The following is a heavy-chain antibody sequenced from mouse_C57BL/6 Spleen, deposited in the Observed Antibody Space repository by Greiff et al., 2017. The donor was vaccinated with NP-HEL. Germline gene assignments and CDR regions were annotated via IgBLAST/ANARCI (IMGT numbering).Heavy chain of an antibody. D-gene: IGHD1-1*01. V-gene: IGHV1-55*01. J-gene: IGHJ2*01. CDR3: ERGRGSSNYIDY. CDR2: IYPCGGCT. Sequence: QVQLQQPGAELVRPGTSVKMSCKASGYTFTSYWITWVKQRPGQGLEWIGVIYPCGGCTNYNEKFKSKATLTVDTSSSTAYMQLSSLTSEDYDVYDYERGRGSSNYIDYWGQGTTLTVSS. CDR1: GYTFTSYW.